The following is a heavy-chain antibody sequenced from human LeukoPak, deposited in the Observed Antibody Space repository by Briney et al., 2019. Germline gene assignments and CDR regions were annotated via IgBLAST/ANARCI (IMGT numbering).Heavy chain of an antibody. D-gene: IGHD3-9*01. CDR1: GFTFSSYA. Sequence: GRSLRLSCAASGFTFSSYAMHWVRQAPGKGLEWVAVISYDGSNKYYADSVKGRFTISRDNSKNTLYLQMNSLRAEDTAVYYCAKDILSMSHWGQGTLVTVSS. V-gene: IGHV3-30-3*01. CDR2: ISYDGSNK. J-gene: IGHJ4*02. CDR3: AKDILSMSH.